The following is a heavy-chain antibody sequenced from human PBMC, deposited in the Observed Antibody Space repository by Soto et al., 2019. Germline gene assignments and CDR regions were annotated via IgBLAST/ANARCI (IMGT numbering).Heavy chain of an antibody. CDR2: IYSGGST. CDR3: ARLAGGEGSGYDCWSGHFDAFPQSYYYYYGMDV. CDR1: GFTVSSNY. D-gene: IGHD3-3*01. V-gene: IGHV3-53*01. Sequence: GGSLRLSCAASGFTVSSNYMSWVRQAPGKGLEWVSVIYSGGSTYYADSVKGRFTISRDNSKNKLYLQMNSLRAADTAGYYCARLAGGEGSGYDCWSGHFDAFPQSYYYYYGMDVWGQGTTVTVSS. J-gene: IGHJ6*02.